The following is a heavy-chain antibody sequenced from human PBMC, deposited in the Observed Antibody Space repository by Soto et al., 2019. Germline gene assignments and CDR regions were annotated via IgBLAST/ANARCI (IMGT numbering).Heavy chain of an antibody. V-gene: IGHV3-7*01. CDR1: GFTFSGYW. J-gene: IGHJ4*02. CDR3: ARDGKGAAYTFGPYYLDS. D-gene: IGHD1-1*01. Sequence: PGGSLRRSYAASGFTFSGYWINWVRQAPGKGLEWVANIKQDGGEKYYVDSVRGRFTISRDNGMQSLFLHMNSLRDEDTAVYYCARDGKGAAYTFGPYYLDSWGQGALVTVSP. CDR2: IKQDGGEK.